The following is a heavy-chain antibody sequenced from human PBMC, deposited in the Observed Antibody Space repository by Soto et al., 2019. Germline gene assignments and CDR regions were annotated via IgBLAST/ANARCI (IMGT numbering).Heavy chain of an antibody. CDR1: GFTFSSYS. V-gene: IGHV3-21*01. CDR3: ARVGVFYNAFDI. CDR2: ISSSSSYI. Sequence: SGGSLRLSCAASGFTFSSYSMNWVRQAPGKGLEWVSSISSSSSYIYYADSVKGRFTISRDNAKNSLYLQMNSLRAEDTAVYYCARVGVFYNAFDIWGQGTIVTVSS. D-gene: IGHD2-2*02. J-gene: IGHJ3*02.